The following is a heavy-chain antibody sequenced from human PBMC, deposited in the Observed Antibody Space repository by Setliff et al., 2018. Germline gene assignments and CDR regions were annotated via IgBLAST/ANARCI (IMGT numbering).Heavy chain of an antibody. Sequence: ASVKVSCKTSGYPFVGYYIYWMRQAPGQGPEWMGWIDPKSGRTKYAVKFQGRVTMTRDTSINTIYMEVSSLTSDDTAMYYCAKQGGLAFDYWGQGTQVTVSS. CDR3: AKQGGLAFDY. D-gene: IGHD3-16*01. V-gene: IGHV1-2*02. CDR1: GYPFVGYY. J-gene: IGHJ4*02. CDR2: IDPKSGRT.